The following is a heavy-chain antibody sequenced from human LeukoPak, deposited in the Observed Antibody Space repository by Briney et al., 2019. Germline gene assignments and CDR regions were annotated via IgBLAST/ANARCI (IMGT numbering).Heavy chain of an antibody. D-gene: IGHD3-3*01. CDR1: GFALRSYG. J-gene: IGHJ4*02. CDR3: ARATGTFSEWSLDY. V-gene: IGHV3-30*02. Sequence: GGSLRLSCAASGFALRSYGMHWVCQAPGKGLEWVAFIRYDGSDRYYGDSVKGRFTISRDISSSTLYLQMNNLRGGDTAVYYCARATGTFSEWSLDYWGQGTLVTVSS. CDR2: IRYDGSDR.